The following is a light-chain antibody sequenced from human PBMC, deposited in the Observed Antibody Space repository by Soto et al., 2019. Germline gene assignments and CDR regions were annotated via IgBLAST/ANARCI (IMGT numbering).Light chain of an antibody. CDR3: QQSDSIT. CDR2: AAS. CDR1: QSISSY. J-gene: IGKJ5*01. Sequence: DIQMTQSPSSLSASVGDRVTITCRASQSISSYLNWYQQKPGKAPKLLIYAASSLQSGVPSRFSGSGSGTDFTLTISSLQPEDFATYYCQQSDSITFGQGTRLEIK. V-gene: IGKV1-39*01.